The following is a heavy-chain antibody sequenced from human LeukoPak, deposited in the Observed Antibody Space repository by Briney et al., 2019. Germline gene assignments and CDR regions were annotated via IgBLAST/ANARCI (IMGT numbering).Heavy chain of an antibody. CDR1: GFTFSSYW. V-gene: IGHV3-23*01. Sequence: GGSLRLSCAASGFTFSSYWMSWVRQAPGKGLEWVSAISGGGSATYYADSVKGRFTISRDNSKNTLFLQMNTLRADDTAVYYCAGGAGVYYYGMDVWGQGTSVTVSS. CDR3: AGGAGVYYYGMDV. J-gene: IGHJ6*02. CDR2: ISGGGSAT.